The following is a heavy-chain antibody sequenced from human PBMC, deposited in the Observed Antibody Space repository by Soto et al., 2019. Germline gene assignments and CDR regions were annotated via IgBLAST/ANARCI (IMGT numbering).Heavy chain of an antibody. CDR2: ISGSGGST. Sequence: PVGSLRLSCAASGFTFSSYAMSWVRQAPGKGLEWVSAISGSGGSTYYADSVEGRFTISRDNSKNTLYLQMNSLRAEDTAVYYCAKGVVPAAISWFDPWGQGTLVTVSS. V-gene: IGHV3-23*01. CDR3: AKGVVPAAISWFDP. D-gene: IGHD2-2*01. J-gene: IGHJ5*02. CDR1: GFTFSSYA.